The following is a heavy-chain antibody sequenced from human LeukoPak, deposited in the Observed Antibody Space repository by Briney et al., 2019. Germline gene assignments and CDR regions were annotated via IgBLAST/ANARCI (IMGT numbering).Heavy chain of an antibody. Sequence: GESLRLSCAASGFTFSSYAMSWVRQAPGKGLEWVSAISGSGGSTYYADSVKGRFTISRDNSKNTLYLQVNSLRAEDTAVYYCAKDSSYYYDSSGYDYWGQGTLVTVSS. CDR2: ISGSGGST. CDR1: GFTFSSYA. J-gene: IGHJ4*02. D-gene: IGHD3-22*01. CDR3: AKDSSYYYDSSGYDY. V-gene: IGHV3-23*01.